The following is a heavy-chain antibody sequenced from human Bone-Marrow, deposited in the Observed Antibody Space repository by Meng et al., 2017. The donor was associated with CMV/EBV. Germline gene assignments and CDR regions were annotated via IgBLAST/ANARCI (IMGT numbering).Heavy chain of an antibody. Sequence: SETLSLTCAVYGGSFSGYYWSWIRQPPGKGLEWIGEINHSGITNYNASLKSRVTISVDTSKKQFSLKLSSVTAADTAVYYCARVPLHYWGQGTLVPVSS. J-gene: IGHJ4*02. CDR3: ARVPLHY. CDR2: INHSGIT. V-gene: IGHV4-34*01. CDR1: GGSFSGYY.